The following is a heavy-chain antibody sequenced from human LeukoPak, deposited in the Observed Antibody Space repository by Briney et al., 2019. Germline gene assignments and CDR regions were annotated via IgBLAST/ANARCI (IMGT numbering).Heavy chain of an antibody. Sequence: GGSLRLSCAASGFTFSRYWMSWVRQAPGKGLEWVANIKQDGSEKYYVDSVKGRFTISRDNAKNSLYLQMNSLRAEDTAVYYCARETTGTYFDYWGQGTLVTVSS. J-gene: IGHJ4*02. D-gene: IGHD1-1*01. CDR3: ARETTGTYFDY. V-gene: IGHV3-7*01. CDR1: GFTFSRYW. CDR2: IKQDGSEK.